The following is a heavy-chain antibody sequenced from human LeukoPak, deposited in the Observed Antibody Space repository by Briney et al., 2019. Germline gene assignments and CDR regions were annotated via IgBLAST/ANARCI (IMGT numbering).Heavy chain of an antibody. CDR3: AEGVVTATPSGFDY. J-gene: IGHJ4*02. CDR2: INPSGGST. V-gene: IGHV1-46*01. D-gene: IGHD2-21*02. CDR1: GYTFTSYY. Sequence: GASVKVSCKASGYTFTSYYMHWVRQAPGQGLEWMGIINPSGGSTSYAQKFQGRVTMTRDTSISTAYMELSRLRSDDTAVYYCAEGVVTATPSGFDYWGQGTLVTVSS.